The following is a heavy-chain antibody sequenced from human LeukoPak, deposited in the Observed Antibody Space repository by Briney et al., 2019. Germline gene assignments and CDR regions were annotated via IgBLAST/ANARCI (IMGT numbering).Heavy chain of an antibody. V-gene: IGHV3-23*01. Sequence: GGSLRLSCAASGFTFSSYGMSWVRQAPGKGLEWVSAISGSGGSTYYADSVKGRFTISRDNAKNSLYLQMNSLRAEDTAVYYCARYSYGYGGDYWGQGTLVTVSS. CDR3: ARYSYGYGGDY. J-gene: IGHJ4*02. D-gene: IGHD5-18*01. CDR2: ISGSGGST. CDR1: GFTFSSYG.